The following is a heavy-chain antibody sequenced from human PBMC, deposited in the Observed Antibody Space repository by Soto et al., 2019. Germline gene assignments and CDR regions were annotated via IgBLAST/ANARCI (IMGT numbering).Heavy chain of an antibody. CDR2: IIPILGMA. V-gene: IGHV1-69*08. D-gene: IGHD6-13*01. J-gene: IGHJ3*02. CDR3: ARDTRRAAAGTFGAFDI. CDR1: GGTFSSYT. Sequence: QVQLVQSGAEVKKPGSSVKVSCKASGGTFSSYTISWVRQAPGQGLEWMGRIIPILGMANYAQKFQGRVTITADKSPSSAYMELSTLRSAGTAVYYCARDTRRAAAGTFGAFDIWGQGTMVTVSS.